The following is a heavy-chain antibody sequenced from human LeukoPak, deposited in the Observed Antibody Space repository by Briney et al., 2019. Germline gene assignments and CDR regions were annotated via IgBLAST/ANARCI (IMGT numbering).Heavy chain of an antibody. J-gene: IGHJ3*02. Sequence: GGSLRRSCAASGFTFSTYAVNWVRQAPGKGLEWVSAISGSGGSTYYADSVKGRFTISRDNSKNTLYLQMSSLRAEDTAVYYCARDFPSGDAFDIWGQGTMVTVSS. D-gene: IGHD6-19*01. CDR2: ISGSGGST. V-gene: IGHV3-23*01. CDR3: ARDFPSGDAFDI. CDR1: GFTFSTYA.